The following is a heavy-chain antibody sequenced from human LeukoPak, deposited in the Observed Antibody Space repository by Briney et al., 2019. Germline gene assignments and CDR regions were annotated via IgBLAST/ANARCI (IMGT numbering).Heavy chain of an antibody. V-gene: IGHV3-21*01. CDR2: ISSSSSYI. D-gene: IGHD6-19*01. Sequence: GESLRLSCAASGFTFSSYSMNWVRQAPGKGLEWVSSISSSSSYIYYADSVKGRFTISRDNAKNSLYLQMNSLRAEDTAVYYCARDRGHSSGEHDYWGQGTLVTVSS. J-gene: IGHJ4*02. CDR3: ARDRGHSSGEHDY. CDR1: GFTFSSYS.